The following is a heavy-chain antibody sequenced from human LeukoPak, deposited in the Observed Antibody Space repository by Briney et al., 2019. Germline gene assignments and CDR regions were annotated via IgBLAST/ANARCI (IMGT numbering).Heavy chain of an antibody. V-gene: IGHV3-7*03. Sequence: PGGSLRLSCAASGFTISSYWMTWVRQAPGKGLEWVANIKQDESEKYYVESVKGRFTISRDNAKNSLYLQMNSLRAEDTAVYYCARDGDILTGHFNYWGQGTLVTVSS. CDR1: GFTISSYW. CDR3: ARDGDILTGHFNY. J-gene: IGHJ4*02. CDR2: IKQDESEK. D-gene: IGHD3-9*01.